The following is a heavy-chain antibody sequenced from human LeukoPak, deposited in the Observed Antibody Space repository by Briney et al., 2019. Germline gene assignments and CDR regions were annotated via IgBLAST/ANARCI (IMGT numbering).Heavy chain of an antibody. V-gene: IGHV3-23*01. CDR3: AREGARVGMGNGNWFDP. Sequence: GGSLRLSCAASGFTFSSYAMSWVRQAPGKGLEWVSAISGSGGSTYYADSVKGRFTISRDNSKNTLYLQMNSLRAEDTAVYYCAREGARVGMGNGNWFDPWGQGTLVTVSS. CDR2: ISGSGGST. D-gene: IGHD1-26*01. J-gene: IGHJ5*02. CDR1: GFTFSSYA.